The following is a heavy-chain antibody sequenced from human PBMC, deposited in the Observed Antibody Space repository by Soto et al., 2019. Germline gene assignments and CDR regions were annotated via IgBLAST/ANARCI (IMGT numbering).Heavy chain of an antibody. V-gene: IGHV4-59*01. J-gene: IGHJ6*03. CDR1: GGSISSYY. D-gene: IGHD2-2*01. CDR2: IYYSGST. CDR3: AGDARERYCSSTSCSYYYYMDV. Sequence: SETLSLTCTVSGGSISSYYWSWIRQPPGKGLEWIGYIYYSGSTNYNPSLKSRVTISVDTSKNQVSLKLSSVTAADTAVYYCAGDARERYCSSTSCSYYYYMDVWGKGTTVTVSS.